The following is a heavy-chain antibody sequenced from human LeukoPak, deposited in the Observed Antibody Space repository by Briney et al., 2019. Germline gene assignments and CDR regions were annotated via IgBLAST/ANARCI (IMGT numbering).Heavy chain of an antibody. CDR1: GGSFSGYY. J-gene: IGHJ5*02. CDR2: INHSGST. CDR3: ARGHIVVVPAAPNWFDP. D-gene: IGHD2-2*01. Sequence: SETLSLTCAVYGGSFSGYYWSWIRQPPGKGLEWIGEINHSGSTNYNPSLKSRVTISVDTSKNQFSLKLSSVTAADTAVYHCARGHIVVVPAAPNWFDPWGQGTLVTVSS. V-gene: IGHV4-34*01.